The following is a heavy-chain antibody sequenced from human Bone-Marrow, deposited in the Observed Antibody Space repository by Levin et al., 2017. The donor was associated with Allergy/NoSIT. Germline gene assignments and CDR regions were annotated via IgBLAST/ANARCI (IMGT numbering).Heavy chain of an antibody. D-gene: IGHD2-21*01. Sequence: GGSLRLSCAASGFTFSSYWMHWVRQAPGKGLAWVSNIIGDGSTTTYADPVKGRFTISRDNARNTLYLQMNSLGAEDTAVYYCARGRGGAWLDYWGQGTLVTVSS. CDR3: ARGRGGAWLDY. J-gene: IGHJ4*02. V-gene: IGHV3-74*01. CDR2: IIGDGSTT. CDR1: GFTFSSYW.